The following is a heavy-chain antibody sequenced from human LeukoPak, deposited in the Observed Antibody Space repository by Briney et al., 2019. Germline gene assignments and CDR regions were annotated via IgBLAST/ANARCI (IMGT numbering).Heavy chain of an antibody. V-gene: IGHV3-11*01. J-gene: IGHJ4*02. CDR3: ARDRGTSYDFWSGYSHPYYFDY. Sequence: GGSLRLSCAASGFTFSDYYMSWIRQAPGKGLEWVSYISSSGSTIYYADSVKGRFTISRDNAKNSLYLQMNSLRAEDTAVYYCARDRGTSYDFWSGYSHPYYFDYWGQGTLVTVSS. D-gene: IGHD3-3*01. CDR2: ISSSGSTI. CDR1: GFTFSDYY.